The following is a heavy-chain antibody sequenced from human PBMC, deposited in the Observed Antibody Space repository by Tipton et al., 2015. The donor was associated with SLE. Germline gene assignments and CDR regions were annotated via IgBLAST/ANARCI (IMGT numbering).Heavy chain of an antibody. V-gene: IGHV4-38-2*02. Sequence: GSLRLSCIVSGSSIDGGYHWGWIRQPPGKGLEWIANIHHSGRTYYNPSLKSRVTISVDTSKNHFSLSLISVTAADTAVYYCAREIGGGSNDYWGQGTLVTVSS. CDR1: GSSIDGGYH. D-gene: IGHD1-26*01. CDR3: AREIGGGSNDY. J-gene: IGHJ4*02. CDR2: IHHSGRT.